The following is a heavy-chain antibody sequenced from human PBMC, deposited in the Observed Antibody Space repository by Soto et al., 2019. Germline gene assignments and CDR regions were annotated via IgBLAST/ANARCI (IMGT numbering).Heavy chain of an antibody. Sequence: SETLSLTCTVSGGSISSYYWSWIRQPPGKGLEWIGYIYYSGSTNYNPSLKSRVTISVDTSKNQFSLKLSSVTAADTAVYYCARYNWNDVHAFDIWGQGTMVTVSS. CDR3: ARYNWNDVHAFDI. CDR2: IYYSGST. D-gene: IGHD1-1*01. J-gene: IGHJ3*02. CDR1: GGSISSYY. V-gene: IGHV4-59*01.